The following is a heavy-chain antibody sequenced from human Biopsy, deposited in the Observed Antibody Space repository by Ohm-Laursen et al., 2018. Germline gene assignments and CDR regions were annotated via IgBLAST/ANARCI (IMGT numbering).Heavy chain of an antibody. Sequence: GTLSFTCSVSGGSIISYYWTWIRQPPGKGLEWIGHVYNGGITNYNPSLKSRVAISKDTSKNQFPLQVNSVTAADTAIYYCARTPRDSFWSGSYKRGLWFVPWGQGTLVIVSS. D-gene: IGHD3-3*01. CDR2: VYNGGIT. V-gene: IGHV4-59*01. CDR1: GGSIISYY. CDR3: ARTPRDSFWSGSYKRGLWFVP. J-gene: IGHJ5*02.